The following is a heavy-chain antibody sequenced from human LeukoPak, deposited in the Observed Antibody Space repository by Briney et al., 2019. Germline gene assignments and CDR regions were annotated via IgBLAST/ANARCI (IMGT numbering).Heavy chain of an antibody. J-gene: IGHJ4*02. Sequence: PGGSLRLSCAASGFTFDDYAMYWVRQAPGKGLEWVSGISWNSGSIGYADSVKGRFTISRDNAKNSLYLQMNSLRAEDTALYYCAKDTRHGSGSLAGWGQGTLVTVSS. D-gene: IGHD6-19*01. V-gene: IGHV3-9*01. CDR1: GFTFDDYA. CDR2: ISWNSGSI. CDR3: AKDTRHGSGSLAG.